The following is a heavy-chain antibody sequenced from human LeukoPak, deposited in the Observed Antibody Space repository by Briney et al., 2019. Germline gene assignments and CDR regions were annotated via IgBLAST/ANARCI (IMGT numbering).Heavy chain of an antibody. CDR1: GYTFTGYY. CDR3: ARGDYDSSGPSDY. D-gene: IGHD3-22*01. V-gene: IGHV1-2*02. CDR2: INPKSGGT. J-gene: IGHJ4*02. Sequence: ASVKVSCKASGYTFTGYYMHWVRQAPGQGLEWMGWINPKSGGTNYAQKFQGRVTMTRDTSISTAYMELSRLRSDDTAVYYCARGDYDSSGPSDYWGQGTLVTVSS.